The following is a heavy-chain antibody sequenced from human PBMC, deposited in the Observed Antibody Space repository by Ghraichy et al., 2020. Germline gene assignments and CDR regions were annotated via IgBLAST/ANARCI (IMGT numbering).Heavy chain of an antibody. J-gene: IGHJ2*01. CDR1: GVSISGYY. V-gene: IGHV4-59*01. Sequence: SETLSLTCTVSGVSISGYYWTWIRQPPGKGLEWIGHINYSGITTYNPPLKSRVTISADTSKNQFSQKLSSVTAADTAVYYCARVSGYYDSSGHYYWGYFALWGRGTLVTVSS. CDR2: INYSGIT. CDR3: ARVSGYYDSSGHYYWGYFAL. D-gene: IGHD3-22*01.